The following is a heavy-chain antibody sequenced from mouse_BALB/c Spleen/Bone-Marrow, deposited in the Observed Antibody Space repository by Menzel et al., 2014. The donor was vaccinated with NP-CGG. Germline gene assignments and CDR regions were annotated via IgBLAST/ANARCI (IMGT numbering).Heavy chain of an antibody. J-gene: IGHJ4*01. D-gene: IGHD4-1*01. Sequence: EVQEVESGAELVKPGASVKLSCTASGFNIXDTYMHWVKQRPEQGLEWIGRIDPANVNTKYDPKFQGKATITADTSSNTAYLQLSSLTSEDTAVYYCARWEYYAMDYWGQGTSVTVSS. CDR3: ARWEYYAMDY. CDR1: GFNIXDTY. V-gene: IGHV14-3*02. CDR2: IDPANVNT.